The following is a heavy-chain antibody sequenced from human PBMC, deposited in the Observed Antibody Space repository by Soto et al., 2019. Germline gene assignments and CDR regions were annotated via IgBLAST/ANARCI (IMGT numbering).Heavy chain of an antibody. CDR1: GFTFSDSY. J-gene: IGHJ4*02. V-gene: IGHV3-72*01. Sequence: EVQLVESGGGLIQPGESLRLSCSTSGFTFSDSYIDWVRQAPGKGLERVGRTKNKAASYATEYAASVKGRFSISRDHSQNSLYLQMNRLKIDDTAVYYCTAWGWGSDCGDAWGQGTQVIVSS. CDR2: TKNKAASYAT. CDR3: TAWGWGSDCGDA. D-gene: IGHD3-10*01.